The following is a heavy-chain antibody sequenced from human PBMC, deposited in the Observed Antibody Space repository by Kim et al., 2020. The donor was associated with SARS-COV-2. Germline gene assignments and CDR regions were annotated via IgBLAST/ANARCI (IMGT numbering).Heavy chain of an antibody. Sequence: GGSLRLSCAASGFTFSSYAMSWVRQAPGKGLEWVSGISGSGGSTYYADSVKGRFTISRDNSEHTLYLQMNSLRVEDTAIYYCAKDQSYCTTTSCYPYYFDCWGQGRLVTVSS. CDR3: AKDQSYCTTTSCYPYYFDC. V-gene: IGHV3-23*01. CDR2: ISGSGGST. CDR1: GFTFSSYA. J-gene: IGHJ4*02. D-gene: IGHD2-2*01.